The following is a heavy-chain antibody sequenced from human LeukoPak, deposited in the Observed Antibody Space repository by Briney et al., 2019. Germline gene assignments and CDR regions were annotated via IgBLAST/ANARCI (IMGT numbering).Heavy chain of an antibody. Sequence: PGTSLRLSCAASGFNFRDSAMHWVRQPPGKGLEGVAVSSYDGTNKYYADSVDGRFTISRDNSKNTLFLQMNNLRLEDSAVYYCAAGYGDYESPYDWGQGSLVIVSS. D-gene: IGHD4-17*01. CDR2: SSYDGTNK. CDR1: GFNFRDSA. J-gene: IGHJ4*02. CDR3: AAGYGDYESPYD. V-gene: IGHV3-30*04.